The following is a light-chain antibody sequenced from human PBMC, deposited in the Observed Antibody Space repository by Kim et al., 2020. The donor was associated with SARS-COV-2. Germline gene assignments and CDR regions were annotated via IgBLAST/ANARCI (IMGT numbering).Light chain of an antibody. CDR2: DDD. J-gene: IGLJ3*02. CDR3: QSHDGRNHWV. Sequence: ISCTRSSGSMDNSLAHWYRQRPDSSPITVIHDDDERPSGVPARFSGSVDSSSNSASLTISGLQTEDEADYYCQSHDGRNHWVFGGGTQLTVL. CDR1: SGSMDNSL. V-gene: IGLV6-57*01.